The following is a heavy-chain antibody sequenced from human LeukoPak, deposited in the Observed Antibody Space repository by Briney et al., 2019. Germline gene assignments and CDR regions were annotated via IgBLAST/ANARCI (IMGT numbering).Heavy chain of an antibody. CDR2: IYTSGST. CDR1: GGSISSGSYY. Sequence: SETLSLTCTVSGGSISSGSYYWSWIRQPAGKGLEWIGRIYTSGSTNYNPSLKSRVTISVDTSKNQFSLKLSSVTAADTAVYYCARDRGREYFDYWGQGTLVTVSS. D-gene: IGHD1-26*01. V-gene: IGHV4-61*02. CDR3: ARDRGREYFDY. J-gene: IGHJ4*02.